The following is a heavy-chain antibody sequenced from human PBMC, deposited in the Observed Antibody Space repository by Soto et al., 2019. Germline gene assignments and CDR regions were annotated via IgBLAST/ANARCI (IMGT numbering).Heavy chain of an antibody. D-gene: IGHD1-26*01. V-gene: IGHV4-59*01. Sequence: SETLSLTCTVSGASISSYYWSWIRQPPGKGLEWIGYMYYSGSGNYNPSLRSRVTISVDTSKNQFSLNLKSVTAADTAVYYCAREYPVHSGGFDYWGQGILGTV. J-gene: IGHJ4*02. CDR1: GASISSYY. CDR3: AREYPVHSGGFDY. CDR2: MYYSGSG.